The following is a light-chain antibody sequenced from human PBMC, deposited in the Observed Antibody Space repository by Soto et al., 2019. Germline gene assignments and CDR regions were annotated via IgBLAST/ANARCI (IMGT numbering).Light chain of an antibody. CDR2: AAS. J-gene: IGKJ1*01. CDR1: QGISSY. Sequence: AILMTQSPSSFSATTGDRVTITCRASQGISSYSAWYQQKPGKAPKLLIYAASTLQSGVPSRFSGSGSGTDFTLTISCLQSEDFATYYCQQYYSYPRTFRQGTKV. V-gene: IGKV1-8*01. CDR3: QQYYSYPRT.